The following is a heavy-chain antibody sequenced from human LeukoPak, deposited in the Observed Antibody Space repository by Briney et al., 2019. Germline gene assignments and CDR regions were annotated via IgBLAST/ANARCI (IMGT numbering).Heavy chain of an antibody. Sequence: PGGSPRLSCAASGFTFSNYNINWVRQAPGKGLEWLSYISSSSSTIYYAHSVKGRFTISRDNAKNSLYLQMNSLRDEDTAVYYCARVVVAANPDAFDIWGQGTMVTVSS. V-gene: IGHV3-48*02. D-gene: IGHD2-15*01. CDR3: ARVVVAANPDAFDI. CDR1: GFTFSNYN. J-gene: IGHJ3*02. CDR2: ISSSSSTI.